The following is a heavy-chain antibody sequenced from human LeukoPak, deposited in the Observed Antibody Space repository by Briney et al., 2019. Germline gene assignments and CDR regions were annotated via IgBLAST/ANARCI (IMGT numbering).Heavy chain of an antibody. J-gene: IGHJ1*01. CDR3: AKVWTTVTTRHFQH. CDR2: ISSSSSYI. Sequence: GGSLRLSCAASGFTFSSYAMSWVRQAPGKGLEWVSSISSSSSYIYYADSVKGRFTISRDNAKNSLYLQMNSLRAEDTAVYYCAKVWTTVTTRHFQHWGQGTLVTVSS. V-gene: IGHV3-21*01. D-gene: IGHD4-17*01. CDR1: GFTFSSYA.